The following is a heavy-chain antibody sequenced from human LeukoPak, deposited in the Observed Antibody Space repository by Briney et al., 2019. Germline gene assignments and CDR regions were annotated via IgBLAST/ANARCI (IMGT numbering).Heavy chain of an antibody. D-gene: IGHD3-22*01. CDR3: ARVGSSGYPI. J-gene: IGHJ4*02. V-gene: IGHV4-59*01. CDR2: IYHSGST. Sequence: SETLSLTCTVSGGSISSYYWSWIRQPPGKGLEWIGYIYHSGSTNYNPSLKSRVTISVDTSKNQFSLKLSSVTAADTAVYYCARVGSSGYPIWGQGTLVTVSS. CDR1: GGSISSYY.